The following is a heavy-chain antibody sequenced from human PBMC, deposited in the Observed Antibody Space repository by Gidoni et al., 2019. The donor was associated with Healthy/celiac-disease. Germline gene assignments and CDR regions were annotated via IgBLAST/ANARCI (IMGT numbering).Heavy chain of an antibody. CDR1: GGSISSSIYY. V-gene: IGHV4-39*01. CDR2: IYYSGST. D-gene: IGHD5-18*01. J-gene: IGHJ4*02. Sequence: QLQLQESGPGLVKPSETLSLTCTVSGGSISSSIYYWGWIRQPPGKGLEWIGSIYYSGSTSYKPSLKSRVTISVDTSKNQFSLKLSSVTAADTAVYYCATGGTGYSYGHDFDYWGQGTLVTVSS. CDR3: ATGGTGYSYGHDFDY.